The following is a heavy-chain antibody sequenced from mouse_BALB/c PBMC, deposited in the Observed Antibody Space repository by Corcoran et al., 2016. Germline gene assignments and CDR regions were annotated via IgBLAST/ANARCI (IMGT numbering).Heavy chain of an antibody. CDR2: INTYTGEP. D-gene: IGHD2-14*01. V-gene: IGHV9-1*02. J-gene: IGHJ3*01. Sequence: QIQLVQSGPELKKPGETVKISCKASGYTFTNYGMNWVKQAPGKGLKWMGWINTYTGEPTYADDFKGRFAFSLETSASTAYLQINNLKNEDMATYFCARRYDYRYDWFAYWGQGTLVTVSA. CDR1: GYTFTNYG. CDR3: ARRYDYRYDWFAY.